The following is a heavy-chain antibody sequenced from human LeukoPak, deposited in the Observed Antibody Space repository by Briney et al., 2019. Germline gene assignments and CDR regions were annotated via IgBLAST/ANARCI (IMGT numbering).Heavy chain of an antibody. CDR3: ARSVGYCSGGSCYSFDL. J-gene: IGHJ4*02. V-gene: IGHV1-46*01. Sequence: ASVKVSCKVSGYTFTSYYMHWVRQAPGQGLEWMGIINPSGGNTNYAQKFQGRVTMTRDTSTSTVYMELSSLRSEDTAVYHCARSVGYCSGGSCYSFDLWGQGTLVTVSS. CDR1: GYTFTSYY. CDR2: INPSGGNT. D-gene: IGHD2-15*01.